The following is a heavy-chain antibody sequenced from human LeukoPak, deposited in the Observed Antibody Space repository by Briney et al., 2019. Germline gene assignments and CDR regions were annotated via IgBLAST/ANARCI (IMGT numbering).Heavy chain of an antibody. V-gene: IGHV4-61*02. CDR1: GDSISSGDYY. J-gene: IGHJ6*03. CDR2: ISSSGST. CDR3: ARDLSVEQQLVLSPYYYMDV. D-gene: IGHD6-13*01. Sequence: PSETLSLTCTVSGDSISSGDYYWSWIRQPAGKGLEWIGRISSSGSTNYNPSLKSRVTISVDTSKNQFSLKLSSVTAADTAVYYCARDLSVEQQLVLSPYYYMDVWGKGTTVTVSS.